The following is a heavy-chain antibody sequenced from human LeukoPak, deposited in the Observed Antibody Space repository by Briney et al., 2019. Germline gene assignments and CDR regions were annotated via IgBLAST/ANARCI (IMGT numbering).Heavy chain of an antibody. J-gene: IGHJ4*02. Sequence: SVKVSCKASGGTFSSYAISWVRQAPGQGLEWMGRIIPIFGTANYAQKFQGRVTITTDESTSTAYMELSSLRAEDTDVYYCARGVLRYFDWLAFDYWGQGTLVSASS. CDR1: GGTFSSYA. CDR3: ARGVLRYFDWLAFDY. CDR2: IIPIFGTA. V-gene: IGHV1-69*05. D-gene: IGHD3-9*01.